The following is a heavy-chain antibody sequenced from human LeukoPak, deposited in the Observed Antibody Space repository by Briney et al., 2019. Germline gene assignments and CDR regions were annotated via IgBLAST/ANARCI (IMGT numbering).Heavy chain of an antibody. Sequence: GGSLRLSCAASGFTFSNYAMTWVRQAPGKGLEWVSVISGSGGSTYYADSVKGRCTISRDNSKSTLYLEMNSLRAEDTAVYYCATDPTVAGTSEYFQHWGQGTLVTVSS. CDR2: ISGSGGST. CDR3: ATDPTVAGTSEYFQH. D-gene: IGHD6-19*01. V-gene: IGHV3-23*01. J-gene: IGHJ1*01. CDR1: GFTFSNYA.